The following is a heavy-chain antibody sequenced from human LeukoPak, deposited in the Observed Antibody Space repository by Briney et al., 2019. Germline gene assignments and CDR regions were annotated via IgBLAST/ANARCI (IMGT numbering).Heavy chain of an antibody. J-gene: IGHJ4*02. D-gene: IGHD1-1*01. Sequence: GGSLRLSCVASGFTFSSYAMTWVRQAPGKGLEWISTISDTAGGTYYADSVKGRFTVSRDISKNTLYLQMNSLRAEDTAVYYCAKISRTWIFDYWGQGSLVTGSS. CDR3: AKISRTWIFDY. CDR2: ISDTAGGT. V-gene: IGHV3-23*01. CDR1: GFTFSSYA.